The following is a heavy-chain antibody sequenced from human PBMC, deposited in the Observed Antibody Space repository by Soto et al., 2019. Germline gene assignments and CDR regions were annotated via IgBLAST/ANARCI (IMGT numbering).Heavy chain of an antibody. CDR2: LNPNSGDT. CDR1: GYTFSSYD. Sequence: ASVKVSCKASGYTFSSYDINWVRQATGQGLEWMGWLNPNSGDTGYAQKFQGRVTISADKFTGTAYMELTGLRSDDTAVYYCAGDPDSHYNDSHASSYPWGQGTLVTVSS. D-gene: IGHD4-4*01. CDR3: AGDPDSHYNDSHASSYP. J-gene: IGHJ5*02. V-gene: IGHV1-8*01.